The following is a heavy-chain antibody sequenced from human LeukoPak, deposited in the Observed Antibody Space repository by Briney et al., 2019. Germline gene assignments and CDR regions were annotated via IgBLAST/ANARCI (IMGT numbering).Heavy chain of an antibody. CDR3: ARTPRREYGSDWFDP. V-gene: IGHV1-46*01. CDR2: INPSGGST. Sequence: ASVKVSCKASGYTFTSYYMHWVRQALGQGLEWMGIINPSGGSTSYAQKFQGRVTMTRDTSTSTVYMELSSLRSEDTAVYYCARTPRREYGSDWFDPWGQGTLVTVSS. D-gene: IGHD2-2*01. CDR1: GYTFTSYY. J-gene: IGHJ5*02.